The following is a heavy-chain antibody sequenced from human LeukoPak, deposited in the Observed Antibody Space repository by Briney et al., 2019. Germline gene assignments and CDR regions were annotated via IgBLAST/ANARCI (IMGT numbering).Heavy chain of an antibody. D-gene: IGHD3-22*01. V-gene: IGHV4-59*12. Sequence: SETLSLTCSVSGGSISSYYWSWIRQPPGKGLEWIGYIHNSGSTNYNPSLKSRVTISVDTSKSQFSLKLSSVTAADTAVYYCARVDNYDSSALDYWGQGTLVTVSS. CDR1: GGSISSYY. J-gene: IGHJ4*02. CDR3: ARVDNYDSSALDY. CDR2: IHNSGST.